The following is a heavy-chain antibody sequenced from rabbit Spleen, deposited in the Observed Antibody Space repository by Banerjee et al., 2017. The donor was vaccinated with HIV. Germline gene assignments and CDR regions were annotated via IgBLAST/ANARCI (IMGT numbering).Heavy chain of an antibody. Sequence: QSLEESGGDLVKPGASLTLTCKASGFTISSSYYMCWVRQAPGKGLEWIAYIYDGSSGSTYFASWAKGRFTISKTSSTTVTLQMTSLTAADTATYFCARDSGSSFSSYGMDLWGPGTLVTVS. CDR1: GFTISSSYY. CDR3: ARDSGSSFSSYGMDL. V-gene: IGHV1S40*01. J-gene: IGHJ6*01. D-gene: IGHD8-1*01. CDR2: IYDGSSGST.